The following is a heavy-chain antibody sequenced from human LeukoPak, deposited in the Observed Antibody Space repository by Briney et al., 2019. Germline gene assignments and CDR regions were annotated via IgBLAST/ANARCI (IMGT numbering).Heavy chain of an antibody. CDR2: ISSSSSYI. J-gene: IGHJ4*02. Sequence: PGGSLRLSCAASGFTFSSYSMNWVRQAPGKGLEWVSSISSSSSYIYYADSVKGRFTISRDNAKNSLYLQTNSLRAEDTAVYYCAREVGYGDYGTEYFDYWGQGTLVTVSS. V-gene: IGHV3-21*01. CDR3: AREVGYGDYGTEYFDY. CDR1: GFTFSSYS. D-gene: IGHD4-17*01.